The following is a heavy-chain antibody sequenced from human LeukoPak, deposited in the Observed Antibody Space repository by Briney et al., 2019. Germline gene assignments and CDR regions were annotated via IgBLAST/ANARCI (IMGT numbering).Heavy chain of an antibody. V-gene: IGHV1-2*02. Sequence: ASVKVSCKASGYTFTAQYMRWVRQAPGQGLEWMGWINPNNGDTKYAQNFLGRVTMTRDTSTTTAYMELSSLRSDDTAVYFCASYPRSIPTPPFDYWGQGTLVTVSS. CDR3: ASYPRSIPTPPFDY. J-gene: IGHJ4*02. CDR1: GYTFTAQY. D-gene: IGHD2-21*01. CDR2: INPNNGDT.